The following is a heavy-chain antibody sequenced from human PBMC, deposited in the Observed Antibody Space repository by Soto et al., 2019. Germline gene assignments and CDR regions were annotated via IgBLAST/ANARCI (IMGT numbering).Heavy chain of an antibody. Sequence: PGGSLRRSXAASGFTFSSYSMNWVRQAPGKGLEWVSSISGSGTYINYADSVKGRFTISRDNAKNSLYLQMNSLRAEDTAVYYCKTDSGNTASFQHWGQGTLVTVSS. D-gene: IGHD1-26*01. CDR3: KTDSGNTASFQH. V-gene: IGHV3-21*01. J-gene: IGHJ1*01. CDR1: GFTFSSYS. CDR2: ISGSGTYI.